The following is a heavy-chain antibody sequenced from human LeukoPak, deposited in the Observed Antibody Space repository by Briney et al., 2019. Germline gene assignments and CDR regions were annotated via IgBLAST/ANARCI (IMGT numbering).Heavy chain of an antibody. CDR1: GFTFSSYS. CDR2: ISSSSSYI. Sequence: GGSLGLSCAASGFTFSSYSMNWVRQAPGKGLEWVSSISSSSSYIYYADSVKGRFTISRDNAKNSLYLQMNSLRAEDTAVYYCARLDCSSTSCYQYGMDVWGQGTTVTVSS. J-gene: IGHJ6*02. CDR3: ARLDCSSTSCYQYGMDV. V-gene: IGHV3-21*01. D-gene: IGHD2-2*01.